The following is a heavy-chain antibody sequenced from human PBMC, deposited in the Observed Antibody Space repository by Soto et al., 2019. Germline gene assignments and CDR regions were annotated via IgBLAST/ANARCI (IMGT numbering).Heavy chain of an antibody. CDR1: GYTFANYG. CDR2: INTYNGNI. D-gene: IGHD1-7*01. J-gene: IGHJ4*02. V-gene: IGHV1-18*01. Sequence: QVQLVQSGAEVKKPGASVKVSCKVSGYTFANYGIRWARQAPGQGLEWMGWINTYNGNINYAQKLQGRVTMTTDTSTSTAYMELRSLRSDDTALYYCAGERGNYKYFDCWGQGTLVTVSS. CDR3: AGERGNYKYFDC.